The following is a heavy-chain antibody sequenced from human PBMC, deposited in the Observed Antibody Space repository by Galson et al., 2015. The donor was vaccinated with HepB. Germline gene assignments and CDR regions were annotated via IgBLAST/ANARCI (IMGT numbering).Heavy chain of an antibody. CDR2: ISSSSSYI. V-gene: IGHV3-21*01. CDR3: ARGSLALGGYGGNLAWYFDL. Sequence: SLRLSCAASGFTFSSYSMNWVRQAPGKGLEWVSSISSSSSYIYYADSVKGRFTISRDNAKNSLYLQMNSLRAEDTAVYYCARGSLALGGYGGNLAWYFDLWGRGTLVTVSS. J-gene: IGHJ2*01. D-gene: IGHD4-23*01. CDR1: GFTFSSYS.